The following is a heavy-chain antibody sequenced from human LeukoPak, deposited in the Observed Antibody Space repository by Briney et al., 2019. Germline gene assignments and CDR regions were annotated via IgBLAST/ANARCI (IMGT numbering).Heavy chain of an antibody. Sequence: GASVKVSCKASGGTFSSYAISWVRQAPGQGLEWMGIINPSGGSTSYAQKFQGRVTMTRDTSTSTVYMELSSLRSEDTAVYYCARDDLTGTTYHGMDVWGQGTTVTVSS. J-gene: IGHJ6*02. CDR1: GGTFSSYA. CDR2: INPSGGST. V-gene: IGHV1-46*01. CDR3: ARDDLTGTTYHGMDV. D-gene: IGHD1-7*01.